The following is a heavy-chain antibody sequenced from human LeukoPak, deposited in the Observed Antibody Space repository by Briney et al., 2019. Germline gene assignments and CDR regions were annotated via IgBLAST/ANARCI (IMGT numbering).Heavy chain of an antibody. J-gene: IGHJ4*02. V-gene: IGHV1-18*01. Sequence: GASVKVSCKASGYTFTSYGISWVRQAPGQGLEWMGWISAYNGNTNYAQKLQGRVTTTTDTSTSTAYMELRSLRSDDTAVYYCALGYYDSSGYYSDYWGQGTLVTVSS. CDR2: ISAYNGNT. CDR3: ALGYYDSSGYYSDY. CDR1: GYTFTSYG. D-gene: IGHD3-22*01.